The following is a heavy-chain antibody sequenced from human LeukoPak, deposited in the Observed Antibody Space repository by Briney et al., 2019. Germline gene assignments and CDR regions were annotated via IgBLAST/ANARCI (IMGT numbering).Heavy chain of an antibody. CDR1: GVSISNYY. CDR2: IYYSGGT. V-gene: IGHV4-59*01. J-gene: IGHJ4*02. D-gene: IGHD3-22*01. CDR3: ATLHVPYYHASGGYYIAN. Sequence: SETLSLTCTVSGVSISNYYWSWIPQPPGKRLEWMGYIYYSGGTKYNPSLKSRVTLSADPSKNQFSLRLSSVTAADPAVYYCATLHVPYYHASGGYYIANWGQGTLVTVSS.